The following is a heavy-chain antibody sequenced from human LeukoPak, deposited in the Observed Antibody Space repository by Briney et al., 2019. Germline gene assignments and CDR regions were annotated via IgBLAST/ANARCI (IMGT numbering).Heavy chain of an antibody. J-gene: IGHJ4*02. CDR2: INPNTGGT. CDR1: GYSFTGNY. Sequence: GASVRVSCKASGYSFTGNYIHWVRQAPGQGFKWMGWINPNTGGTNYAQKFKGRVLMTRDTSISTAYLELSSLKSDDTAVYYCARVGYCSRGVCYNYDYWGQGAQVTVSS. CDR3: ARVGYCSRGVCYNYDY. D-gene: IGHD2-8*01. V-gene: IGHV1-2*02.